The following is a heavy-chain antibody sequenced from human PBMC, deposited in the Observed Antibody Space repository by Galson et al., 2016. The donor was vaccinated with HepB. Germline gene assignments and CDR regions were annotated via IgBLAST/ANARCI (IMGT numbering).Heavy chain of an antibody. CDR2: VSHTGST. CDR1: SASITSSNW. V-gene: IGHV4-4*02. J-gene: IGHJ4*02. Sequence: SETLSLTCAVSSASITSSNWWTWVRQSPGKGLEWIGEVSHTGSTNYNPSLTSRLILSADKSKNQFSLNLNSVTVADTAVYFCARHGRSTARFDSWGQGTLVTVSS. D-gene: IGHD1-26*01. CDR3: ARHGRSTARFDS.